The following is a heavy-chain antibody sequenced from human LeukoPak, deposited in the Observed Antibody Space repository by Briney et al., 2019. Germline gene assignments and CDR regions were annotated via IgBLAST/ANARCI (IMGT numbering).Heavy chain of an antibody. J-gene: IGHJ4*02. CDR3: ARDGTSTDYY. V-gene: IGHV1-18*01. CDR1: GYTFSNFG. D-gene: IGHD2-2*01. CDR2: ISGNNDNP. Sequence: ASVKVSCKTSGYTFSNFGINWVRQAPVQGLEWMGWISGNNDNPNYGQKFQGRFAVTTDSSTTTAYMELRNLTFDDTAVYYCARDGTSTDYYWGQGTLVTVSS.